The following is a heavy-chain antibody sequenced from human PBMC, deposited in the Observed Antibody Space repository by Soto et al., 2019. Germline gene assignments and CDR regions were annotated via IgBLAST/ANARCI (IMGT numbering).Heavy chain of an antibody. J-gene: IGHJ4*02. CDR1: GFTFSSYG. CDR2: ISYDGSNK. CDR3: AKDQANYYDSSGMYYFDY. V-gene: IGHV3-30*18. Sequence: QVQLVESGGGVVQPGRSLRLSCAASGFTFSSYGMHWVRQAPGKGLEWVAVISYDGSNKYYADSVKGRFTISRDNSKKTLYLQMNSLRAEDTAVYYCAKDQANYYDSSGMYYFDYWGQGTLVTVSS. D-gene: IGHD3-22*01.